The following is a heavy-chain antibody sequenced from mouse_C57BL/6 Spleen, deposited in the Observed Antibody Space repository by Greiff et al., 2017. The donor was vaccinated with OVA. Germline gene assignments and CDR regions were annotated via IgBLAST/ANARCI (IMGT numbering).Heavy chain of an antibody. D-gene: IGHD1-1*01. V-gene: IGHV14-4*01. J-gene: IGHJ2*01. CDR3: TTWGTTEGY. Sequence: EVQGVESGAELVRPGASVKLSCTASGFNIKDDYMHWVKQRPEQGLEWIGWIDPENGDTEYASKFQGKATITADTSSNTAYLQLSSLTSEDTAVYYCTTWGTTEGYWGQGTTLTVSS. CDR2: IDPENGDT. CDR1: GFNIKDDY.